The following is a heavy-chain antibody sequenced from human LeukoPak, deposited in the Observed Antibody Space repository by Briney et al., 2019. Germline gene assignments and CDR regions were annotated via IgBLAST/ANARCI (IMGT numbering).Heavy chain of an antibody. CDR1: GFTFSSYE. J-gene: IGHJ4*02. CDR3: ARDPLSSSSFDL. Sequence: GGSLRLSCAASGFTFSSYEMNWVRQAPGKGLEWVSYISSGGSTIHYADSVKGRFTISRDNGKKSLYLEMNSLRAEDTAVYYCARDPLSSSSFDLWGQGTLVTVSS. D-gene: IGHD6-13*01. V-gene: IGHV3-48*03. CDR2: ISSGGSTI.